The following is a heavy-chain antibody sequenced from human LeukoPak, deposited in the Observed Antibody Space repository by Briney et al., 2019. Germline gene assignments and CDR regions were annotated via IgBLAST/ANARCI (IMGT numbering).Heavy chain of an antibody. CDR3: ARHSWINGYFDY. CDR1: GGSISSYY. V-gene: IGHV4-59*08. CDR2: IYYSGST. J-gene: IGHJ4*02. Sequence: SETLSLTCTVSGGSISSYYWSWIRQPPGKGLEWIGYIYYSGSTNYNPSLKSRVTVSVDTSKNQFSLRLRSVTAADTAVYYCARHSWINGYFDYWGQGTLVTVSS. D-gene: IGHD2-2*03.